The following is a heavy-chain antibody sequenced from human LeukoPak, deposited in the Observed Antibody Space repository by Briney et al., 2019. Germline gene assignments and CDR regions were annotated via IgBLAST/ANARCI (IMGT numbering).Heavy chain of an antibody. Sequence: SETLSLTCTVSSGSISSGGYYWSWIRQHPGTGLEWIGYIYYSGSTYYNPSLKSRVTISVDTSKNQFSLKLSSVTAADTAVYYCARKERSYYDSSGTFDYWGQGTLVTVSS. D-gene: IGHD3-22*01. CDR3: ARKERSYYDSSGTFDY. J-gene: IGHJ4*02. V-gene: IGHV4-31*03. CDR1: SGSISSGGYY. CDR2: IYYSGST.